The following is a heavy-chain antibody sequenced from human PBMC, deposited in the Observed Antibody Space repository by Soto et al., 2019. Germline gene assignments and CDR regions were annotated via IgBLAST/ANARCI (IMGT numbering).Heavy chain of an antibody. D-gene: IGHD2-2*01. CDR3: ARGYCSSTSCPYYYYYYGMDV. V-gene: IGHV4-39*01. CDR1: GGSISSSSYC. J-gene: IGHJ6*02. Sequence: SETLSLTCTVSGGSISSSSYCWGWIRQPPGKGLEWIGSIYYSGSTYYNPSLKSRVTISVDTSKNQFSLKLSSVTAADTAVYYCARGYCSSTSCPYYYYYYGMDVWGQGTTVTVSS. CDR2: IYYSGST.